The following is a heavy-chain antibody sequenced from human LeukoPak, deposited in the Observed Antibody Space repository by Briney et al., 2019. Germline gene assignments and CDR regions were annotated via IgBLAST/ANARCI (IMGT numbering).Heavy chain of an antibody. Sequence: LGESLKISCKGSGYSFTSYWIGWVRQMPGKGLEWMGIIYPGDSDTRYSPSFQGQVTISADKSISTAYLQWSSLKASDTAMYYCARQATPRLYADYFDYRGQGTLVTVSS. D-gene: IGHD2-8*01. V-gene: IGHV5-51*01. CDR2: IYPGDSDT. CDR3: ARQATPRLYADYFDY. J-gene: IGHJ4*02. CDR1: GYSFTSYW.